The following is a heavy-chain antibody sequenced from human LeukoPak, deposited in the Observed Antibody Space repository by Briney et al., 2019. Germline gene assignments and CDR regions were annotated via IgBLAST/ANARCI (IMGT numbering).Heavy chain of an antibody. CDR3: ARESHGSGSYYWFDP. CDR2: INTNTGNP. Sequence: GASVKVSCKASGYTFTSYAMNWVRQAPGQGLEWMGWINTNTGNPTYAQGFTGRFVFSLDTSVSTAYLQISSLKVEDTAVYYCARESHGSGSYYWFDPWGQGTLVTVSS. J-gene: IGHJ5*02. V-gene: IGHV7-4-1*02. CDR1: GYTFTSYA. D-gene: IGHD3-10*01.